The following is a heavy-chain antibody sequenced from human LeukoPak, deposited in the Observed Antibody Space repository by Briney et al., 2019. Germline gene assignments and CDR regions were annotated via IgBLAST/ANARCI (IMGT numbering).Heavy chain of an antibody. Sequence: GGSLRLSCAASVFTFSDYYMIWIRHSPGKGLEWVSYISSSGSTIYYADSVKGRFTISRDNAKNSLYLQMNSLRAEDTAVYYCARWVAYCTNGVCFAFDIWGQGTMVTVSS. D-gene: IGHD2-8*01. CDR2: ISSSGSTI. CDR3: ARWVAYCTNGVCFAFDI. J-gene: IGHJ3*02. CDR1: VFTFSDYY. V-gene: IGHV3-11*04.